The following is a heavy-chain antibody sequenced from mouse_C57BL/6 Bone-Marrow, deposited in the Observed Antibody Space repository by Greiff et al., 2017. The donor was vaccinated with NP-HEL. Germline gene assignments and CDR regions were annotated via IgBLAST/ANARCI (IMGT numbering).Heavy chain of an antibody. Sequence: QVQLQQSGAELVKSGASVKISCKASGYAFSSYWMNWVKERPGKGLEWIGQIYPGDGDTKYNGKFKGKATLTADKSSSTAYMQVSSLTSEDSAVYFCARGDYGSSRFGYAMDYWGQGTSVTGSS. CDR3: ARGDYGSSRFGYAMDY. J-gene: IGHJ4*01. V-gene: IGHV1-80*01. D-gene: IGHD1-1*01. CDR2: IYPGDGDT. CDR1: GYAFSSYW.